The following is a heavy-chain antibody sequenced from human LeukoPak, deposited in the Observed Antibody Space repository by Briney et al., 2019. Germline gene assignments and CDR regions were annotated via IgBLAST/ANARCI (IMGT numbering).Heavy chain of an antibody. Sequence: GGSLKLSCAASGFTFSDSAMHWVRQASGKGLEWVGRIRCKADNYATEFGASVKGRFTISRDDSKNTAYLQMNSLKTEDTAVYYCTGGTTVTTLDYWGQGTLVTVSS. J-gene: IGHJ4*02. CDR1: GFTFSDSA. CDR3: TGGTTVTTLDY. D-gene: IGHD4-17*01. V-gene: IGHV3-73*01. CDR2: IRCKADNYAT.